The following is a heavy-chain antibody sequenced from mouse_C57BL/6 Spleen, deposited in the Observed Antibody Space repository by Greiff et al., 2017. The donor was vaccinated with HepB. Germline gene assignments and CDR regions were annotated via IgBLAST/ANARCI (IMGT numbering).Heavy chain of an antibody. J-gene: IGHJ1*03. CDR3: ASLGRRWYFDV. V-gene: IGHV1-80*01. Sequence: VQLQESGAELVKPGASVKISCKASGYAFSSYWMNWVKQRPGKGLEWIGQIYHGDGDTNYNGKFKGKATLTADKSSSTAYMQLSSLTSEDSAVYFCASLGRRWYFDVWGTGTTVTVSS. CDR1: GYAFSSYW. CDR2: IYHGDGDT. D-gene: IGHD4-1*01.